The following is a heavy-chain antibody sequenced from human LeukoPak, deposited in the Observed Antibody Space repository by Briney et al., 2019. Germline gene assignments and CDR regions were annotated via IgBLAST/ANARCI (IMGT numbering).Heavy chain of an antibody. Sequence: GGSLRLSCAASGFTFSNAWMSWVRQAPGKGLEWVVRIKSKTDGGTTDYAAPVKGRFTISRDDSKNTLYLQMNSLKTEDTAVYYCPTSITIFGVVMVYWGQGTLVTVSS. J-gene: IGHJ4*02. CDR2: IKSKTDGGTT. CDR1: GFTFSNAW. V-gene: IGHV3-15*01. CDR3: PTSITIFGVVMVY. D-gene: IGHD3-3*01.